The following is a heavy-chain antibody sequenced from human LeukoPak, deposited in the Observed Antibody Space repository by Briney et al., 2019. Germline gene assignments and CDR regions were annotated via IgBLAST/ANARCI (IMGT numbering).Heavy chain of an antibody. D-gene: IGHD2-2*01. J-gene: IGHJ6*03. CDR2: INTNTGNP. CDR1: GYTFTSYG. CDR3: ARTYCSSTSCSFWGYYYYYMDV. V-gene: IGHV7-4-1*02. Sequence: ASVKVSCKASGYTFTSYGISWVRQAPGQGLEWMGWINTNTGNPTYAQGFTGRFVFSLDTSVSTAYLQISSLKAEDTAVYYCARTYCSSTSCSFWGYYYYYMDVWGKGTTVTVSS.